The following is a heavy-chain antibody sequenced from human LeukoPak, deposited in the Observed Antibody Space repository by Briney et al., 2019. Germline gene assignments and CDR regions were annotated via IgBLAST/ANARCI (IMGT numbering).Heavy chain of an antibody. CDR1: GGSITGYY. CDR2: VYSSGVG. V-gene: IGHV4-4*07. J-gene: IGHJ4*02. Sequence: SETLSLTCTVPGGSITGYYWNWIRQPAGQGPEWLGRVYSSGVGNHTPSLTSRVTMSVDTAKNQFSLKLTSLTAADTAVYYCAREEFLHEIDSSGYFVYWGQGTLVTVSS. CDR3: AREEFLHEIDSSGYFVY. D-gene: IGHD3-22*01.